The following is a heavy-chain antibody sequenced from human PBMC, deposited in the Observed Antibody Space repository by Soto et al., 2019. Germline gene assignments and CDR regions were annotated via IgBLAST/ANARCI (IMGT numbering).Heavy chain of an antibody. V-gene: IGHV1-3*01. CDR3: ARDLPYGDYPKYYYYGMDV. Sequence: ASVKVSCKASGYTFTSYAMHWVRQAPGQRLEWMGWINAGNGNTKYSQKFQGRVTITRDTSASTAYMELSSLRSEDTAVYYCARDLPYGDYPKYYYYGMDVWGQGTTVT. D-gene: IGHD4-17*01. CDR2: INAGNGNT. CDR1: GYTFTSYA. J-gene: IGHJ6*02.